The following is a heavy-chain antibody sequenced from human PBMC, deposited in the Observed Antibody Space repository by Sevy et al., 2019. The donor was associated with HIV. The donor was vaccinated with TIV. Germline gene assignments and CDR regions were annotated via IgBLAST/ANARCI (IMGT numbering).Heavy chain of an antibody. V-gene: IGHV3-30-3*01. Sequence: GGSLRLSCAASGFTFSSYAMHWVRQAPGKGLEWVAVISYDGSNKYYADSVKGRFTISRDNSKNTLYLQMNSLRAEDTAVYYCARGGATYYYGSGTPRLYYYGMDVWGQGTTVTVSS. J-gene: IGHJ6*02. CDR2: ISYDGSNK. CDR1: GFTFSSYA. CDR3: ARGGATYYYGSGTPRLYYYGMDV. D-gene: IGHD3-10*01.